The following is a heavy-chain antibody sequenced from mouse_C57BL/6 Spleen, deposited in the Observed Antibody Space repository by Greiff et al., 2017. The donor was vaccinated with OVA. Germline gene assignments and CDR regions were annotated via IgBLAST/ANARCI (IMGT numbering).Heavy chain of an antibody. CDR2: ISNGGGST. Sequence: EVMLVESGGGLVQPGGSLKLSCAASGFTFSDYYMYWVRQTPEKRLEWVAYISNGGGSTYYPDTVKGRFTISRDNAKNTLYLQMSRLKSEDTAMYYCARRDTSTSGAMDYWGKGTSVTVSS. D-gene: IGHD5-1*01. CDR3: ARRDTSTSGAMDY. J-gene: IGHJ4*01. CDR1: GFTFSDYY. V-gene: IGHV5-12*01.